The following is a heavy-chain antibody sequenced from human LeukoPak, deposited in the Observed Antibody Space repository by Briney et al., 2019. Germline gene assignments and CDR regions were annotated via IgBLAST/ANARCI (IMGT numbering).Heavy chain of an antibody. CDR2: IYHSGST. J-gene: IGHJ4*02. Sequence: PSETLSLTCTVSGGSLSTYYWSWMPQPPGKGLEWIGYIYHSGSTNYNPSLKSRVTISVDTSKNHFSLKLNSVTAADTAVYYCARRYSGGYLFDSWGQGTLVTVSS. CDR1: GGSLSTYY. D-gene: IGHD1-26*01. V-gene: IGHV4-59*08. CDR3: ARRYSGGYLFDS.